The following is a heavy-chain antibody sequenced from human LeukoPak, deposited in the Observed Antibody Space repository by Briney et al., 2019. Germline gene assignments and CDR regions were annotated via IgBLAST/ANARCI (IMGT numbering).Heavy chain of an antibody. Sequence: NPSETLSLTCTVSGGSISSYYWSWIRQPPGKGLEWIGYIYYSGSTNYNPSLKSRVTISVDTSKNQFSLKLSSVTAADTAVYYCAKSRYNWNNDAFDIWGQGTMVTVSS. D-gene: IGHD1/OR15-1a*01. CDR1: GGSISSYY. CDR2: IYYSGST. J-gene: IGHJ3*02. V-gene: IGHV4-59*01. CDR3: AKSRYNWNNDAFDI.